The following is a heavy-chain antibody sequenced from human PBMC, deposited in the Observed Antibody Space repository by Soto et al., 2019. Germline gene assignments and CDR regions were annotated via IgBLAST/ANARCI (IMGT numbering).Heavy chain of an antibody. D-gene: IGHD1-26*01. V-gene: IGHV3-74*01. Sequence: EVQLVESGGGLILPGGSLRLSCAASGFTFNTHWMYWVRQAPGKGLVWVSRINSDGSITDYADSVKGRFSISRDNPRNTLYLQMNSLSPEDTAVYYCARAMTSVGAAAKGDFWGQGTLVTVSS. CDR1: GFTFNTHW. CDR2: INSDGSIT. CDR3: ARAMTSVGAAAKGDF. J-gene: IGHJ4*02.